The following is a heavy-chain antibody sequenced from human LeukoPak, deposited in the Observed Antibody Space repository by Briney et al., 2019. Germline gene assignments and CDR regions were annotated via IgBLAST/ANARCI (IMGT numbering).Heavy chain of an antibody. CDR2: IYYSGST. Sequence: SETLSLTCTVSGGSISSGGYYWSWIRQHPGKGLEWIGYIYYSGSTYYNPSLKSRVTISVDTPKNQFSLKLSSVTAADTAVYYCARGSPSQWLVMDNEFNDAFDIWGQGTMVTVSS. CDR1: GGSISSGGYY. CDR3: ARGSPSQWLVMDNEFNDAFDI. V-gene: IGHV4-31*03. J-gene: IGHJ3*02. D-gene: IGHD6-19*01.